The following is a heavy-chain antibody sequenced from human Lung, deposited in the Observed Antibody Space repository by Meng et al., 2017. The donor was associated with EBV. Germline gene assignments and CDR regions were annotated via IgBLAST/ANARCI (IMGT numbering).Heavy chain of an antibody. CDR3: ARDIFNDYYFDS. J-gene: IGHJ4*02. CDR1: GFTFSAYW. Sequence: VQLVESGGVLVQPGGSVRLSCAASGFTFSAYWMHWVRQAPGKGLVWVSRINSDGSATDYADSVKGRFTISRDNAKKTLYLQMTSLRAEDTAVYYCARDIFNDYYFDSWGQGTLVTVGS. D-gene: IGHD2-21*02. V-gene: IGHV3-74*01. CDR2: INSDGSAT.